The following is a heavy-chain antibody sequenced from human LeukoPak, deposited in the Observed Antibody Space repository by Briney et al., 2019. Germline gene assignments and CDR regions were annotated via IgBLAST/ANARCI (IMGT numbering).Heavy chain of an antibody. V-gene: IGHV1-18*01. CDR3: AREVVGATWAFDY. D-gene: IGHD1-26*01. Sequence: ASVKVSCKASAYTFTSYAISWMRQAPGQGLEWMGWISVYNGNTNYAQKLQGRVTMTTDTSTNTAYMELRSLRSDDTAVYYCAREVVGATWAFDYWGQGTLVTVSS. CDR1: AYTFTSYA. J-gene: IGHJ4*02. CDR2: ISVYNGNT.